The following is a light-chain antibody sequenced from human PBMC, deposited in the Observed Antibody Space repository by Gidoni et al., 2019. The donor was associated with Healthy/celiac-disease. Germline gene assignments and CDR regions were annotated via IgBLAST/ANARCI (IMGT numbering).Light chain of an antibody. CDR3: CSYAGSSTFV. J-gene: IGLJ1*01. V-gene: IGLV2-23*02. Sequence: QSALPQPASVSGSPGQSITLSCTGTSRDVGSYNLVSWYQQHPGKAPKLMIYEVSKRPSGVSNRFSGSKSGNTASLTISGRQAEDEADYYCCSYAGSSTFVFGTGTKVTVL. CDR2: EVS. CDR1: SRDVGSYNL.